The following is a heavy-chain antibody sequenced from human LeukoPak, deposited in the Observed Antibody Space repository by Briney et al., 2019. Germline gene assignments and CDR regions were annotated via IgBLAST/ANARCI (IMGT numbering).Heavy chain of an antibody. V-gene: IGHV1-2*02. J-gene: IGHJ6*02. CDR1: GYIFTGYY. CDR3: TRGTSGTYPVYYEMHV. D-gene: IGHD3-10*01. CDR2: INPDSGGT. Sequence: GASAKVSCKASGYIFTGYYIHWAQQAPGQGLEWMGWINPDSGGTFYAQKFQGRVTMTRDTSIGTAYMELSRLRSDDTAVYYCTRGTSGTYPVYYEMHVWGQGTTVTVSS.